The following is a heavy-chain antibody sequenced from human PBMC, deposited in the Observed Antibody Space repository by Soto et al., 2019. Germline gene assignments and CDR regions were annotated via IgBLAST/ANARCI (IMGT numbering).Heavy chain of an antibody. Sequence: PGGSPRLSCSASGFTFNSYAMHWVRQAPGKGLEFVSAISSYGADTYYADSVKGRFAISRDNSKNTLYLQMSSLRAEDTALYYCVKEGYMRSDWYAQFDYWGQGALVSVSP. V-gene: IGHV3-64D*06. CDR3: VKEGYMRSDWYAQFDY. CDR2: ISSYGADT. D-gene: IGHD6-19*01. CDR1: GFTFNSYA. J-gene: IGHJ4*02.